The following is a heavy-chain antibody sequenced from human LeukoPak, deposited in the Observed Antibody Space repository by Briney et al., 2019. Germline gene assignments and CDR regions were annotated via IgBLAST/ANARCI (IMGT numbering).Heavy chain of an antibody. V-gene: IGHV3-66*01. CDR3: ARYYYYYYMDV. CDR1: GFTVSSNY. Sequence: PGGSLRLSCAASGFTVSSNYMSWVSQAPGKGLEWVSVIYSGGSTYYADSVKGRFTISRDNSKNTLYLQMNSLRAEDTAVYYCARYYYYYYMDVWGKGTTVTISS. J-gene: IGHJ6*03. CDR2: IYSGGST.